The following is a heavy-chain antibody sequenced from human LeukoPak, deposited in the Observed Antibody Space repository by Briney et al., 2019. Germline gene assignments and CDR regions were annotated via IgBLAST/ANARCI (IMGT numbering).Heavy chain of an antibody. Sequence: GASVKVSCKAPGYTFTSYGISWVRQAPGQGLEWMGWISAYNGNTNYAQKLQGRVTMTTDTSTSTAYMELRSLRSDDTAVYYCARDPYSSSWYDAFDIWGQGTMVTVSS. CDR3: ARDPYSSSWYDAFDI. V-gene: IGHV1-18*01. CDR2: ISAYNGNT. D-gene: IGHD6-13*01. J-gene: IGHJ3*02. CDR1: GYTFTSYG.